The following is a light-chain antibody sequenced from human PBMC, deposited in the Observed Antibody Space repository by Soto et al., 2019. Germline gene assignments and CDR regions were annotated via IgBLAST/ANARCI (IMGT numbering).Light chain of an antibody. Sequence: QSALTQPASVSGSPGQSITISCTGTSSDVGGSNYVSWYQQHPGKAPKLMIYDVNNRPSGISNRFSGSKSGNTASLTISGLQADDEAAYYCSSYRSGSTLVFGGGTKLTVL. CDR1: SSDVGGSNY. J-gene: IGLJ2*01. CDR3: SSYRSGSTLV. V-gene: IGLV2-14*01. CDR2: DVN.